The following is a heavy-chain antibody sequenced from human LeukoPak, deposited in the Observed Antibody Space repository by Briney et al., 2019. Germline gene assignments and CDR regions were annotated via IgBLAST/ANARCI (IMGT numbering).Heavy chain of an antibody. Sequence: EPGGSLRLSCAASGFTFSSYGMHWVRQAPGKGLEWVSAISGSGGSTYYADSVKGRFTISRDNSKNTLYLQMNSLRAEDTAVYYCAKGRLRSAPYYMDVWGKGTTVTVSS. CDR1: GFTFSSYG. V-gene: IGHV3-23*01. CDR3: AKGRLRSAPYYMDV. J-gene: IGHJ6*03. D-gene: IGHD5-12*01. CDR2: ISGSGGST.